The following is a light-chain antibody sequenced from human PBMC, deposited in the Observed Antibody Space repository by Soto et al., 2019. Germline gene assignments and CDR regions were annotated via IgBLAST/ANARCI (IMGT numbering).Light chain of an antibody. J-gene: IGKJ2*01. CDR3: QQYGNSPRYT. V-gene: IGKV3-20*01. Sequence: EIVLTQSPGTLSLSPGERATLSCRASQTFSNSFLSWFQQIPGQAPRLLIYGASTRATGVPDRFSGSGSVTDFTLTISSLEPEDFAVYYCQQYGNSPRYTFGQGTKLEIK. CDR2: GAS. CDR1: QTFSNSF.